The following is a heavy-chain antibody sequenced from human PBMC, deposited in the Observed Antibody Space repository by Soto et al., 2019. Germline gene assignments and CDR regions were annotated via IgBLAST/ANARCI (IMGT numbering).Heavy chain of an antibody. J-gene: IGHJ4*02. Sequence: PEVTLRRSCAASGFTSSGYSLTWARQAPGKGLERVSYISSGSKSIYYAESVKGRFTAYRENARNAQYLQMNSLRDEDTAVYYWAREDILGARSCEYWGQGGLCTGSS. D-gene: IGHD1-26*01. CDR3: AREDILGARSCEY. CDR2: ISSGSKSI. CDR1: GFTSSGYS. V-gene: IGHV3-48*02.